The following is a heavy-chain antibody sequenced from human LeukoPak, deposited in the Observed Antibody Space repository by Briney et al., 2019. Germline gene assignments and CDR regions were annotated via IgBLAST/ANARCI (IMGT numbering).Heavy chain of an antibody. CDR3: ARVLEAAAFDF. CDR1: GFSFSSYS. CDR2: ISRSSSNT. J-gene: IGHJ4*02. D-gene: IGHD6-13*01. Sequence: GGSLRLSCAASGFSFSSYSMNWVRQAPGKGLEWVSSISRSSSNTHYADSVKGRFTISRDNAKNSLYLQMNSLRAEDTAVYYCARVLEAAAFDFWGPGTLVTVSS. V-gene: IGHV3-21*01.